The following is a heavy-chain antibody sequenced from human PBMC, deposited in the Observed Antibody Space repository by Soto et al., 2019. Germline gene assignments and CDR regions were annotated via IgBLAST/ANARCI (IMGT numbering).Heavy chain of an antibody. CDR2: INGGDDSK. CDR3: AKDSIDHNGIYDPFDF. CDR1: GFTFRSSP. D-gene: IGHD3-3*02. Sequence: GGSLRLSCAVSGFTFRSSPMSWVRRAPGKGLEWVSGINGGDDSKNYAESVRGRFTIIRDNPKDTMLLQLDSLRVDDTAIYYCAKDSIDHNGIYDPFDFWGQGTMVTVSS. J-gene: IGHJ3*01. V-gene: IGHV3-23*01.